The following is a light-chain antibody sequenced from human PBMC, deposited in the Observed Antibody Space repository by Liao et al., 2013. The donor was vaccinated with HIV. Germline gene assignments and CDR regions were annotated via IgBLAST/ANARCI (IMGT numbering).Light chain of an antibody. CDR2: EDS. Sequence: SFDLTQPPSMAVSAGQTASITCSGQRLGDKFTCWFQQRPGQSPVMIIYEDSKRPSGIPERFSASNSGDTATLTISGTQAMDEADYYCQAWDSSTDVVFGGGTKLTVL. CDR3: QAWDSSTDVV. V-gene: IGLV3-1*01. CDR1: RLGDKF. J-gene: IGLJ2*01.